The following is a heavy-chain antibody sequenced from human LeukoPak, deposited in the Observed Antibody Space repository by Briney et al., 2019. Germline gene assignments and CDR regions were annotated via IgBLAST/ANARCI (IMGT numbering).Heavy chain of an antibody. CDR2: IYYSGST. V-gene: IGHV4-59*01. J-gene: IGHJ1*01. CDR3: ARGYSSSWYSFGYFQH. CDR1: GGSISSYY. D-gene: IGHD6-13*01. Sequence: SETLSLTCTVSGGSISSYYWSWIRQPPGKGLEWIGYIYYSGSTNYNPSLKSRVTISVDTSKNQFSLKLSSVTAADTAVYYCARGYSSSWYSFGYFQHWGQGTLVTVSS.